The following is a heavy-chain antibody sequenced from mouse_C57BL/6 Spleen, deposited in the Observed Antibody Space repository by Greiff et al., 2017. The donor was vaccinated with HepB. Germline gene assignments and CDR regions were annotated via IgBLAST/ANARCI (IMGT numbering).Heavy chain of an antibody. CDR2: ISSGSSTI. V-gene: IGHV5-17*01. D-gene: IGHD2-4*01. CDR3: VVDYDEAWFAY. CDR1: GFTFSDYG. J-gene: IGHJ3*01. Sequence: EVQLVESGGGLVKPGGSLKLSCAASGFTFSDYGMHWVRQAPEKGLEWVSYISSGSSTIYYADTVKGRFTISRGNAKHTLVLQMTSLRSEDTARYYCVVDYDEAWFAYWGQGTLVTVSA.